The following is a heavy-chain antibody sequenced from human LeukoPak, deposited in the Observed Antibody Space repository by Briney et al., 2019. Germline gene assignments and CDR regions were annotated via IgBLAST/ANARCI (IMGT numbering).Heavy chain of an antibody. D-gene: IGHD3-22*01. J-gene: IGHJ4*02. V-gene: IGHV3-30-3*01. Sequence: GGSLRLSCAASGFTFSSYAMHWVRQAPGKGLVWVAVISYDGSNKYYADSVKGRFTISRDNSKNTLYLQMNSLRAEDTAVYYCARSRGDSGSGYYYCFDYWGQGTLVTVSS. CDR2: ISYDGSNK. CDR3: ARSRGDSGSGYYYCFDY. CDR1: GFTFSSYA.